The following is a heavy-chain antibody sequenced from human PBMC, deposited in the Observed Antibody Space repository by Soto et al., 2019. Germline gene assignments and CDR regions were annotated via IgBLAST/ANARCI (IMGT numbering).Heavy chain of an antibody. CDR1: GGFISSANW. V-gene: IGHV4-4*02. CDR3: ARGSFHLPTY. J-gene: IGHJ4*02. Sequence: SETLSLTCAVSGGFISSANWWIWVRQSPGKGLEWIGEIFHSGSTNYSPSPKTRVTISVDKSKNHFSLDLSSVTAADTAVYYCARGSFHLPTYWGQGSLVTVSS. CDR2: IFHSGST.